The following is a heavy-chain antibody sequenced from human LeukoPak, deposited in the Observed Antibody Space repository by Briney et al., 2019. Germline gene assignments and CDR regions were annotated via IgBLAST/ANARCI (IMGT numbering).Heavy chain of an antibody. CDR3: ARGRTIVVPFDY. J-gene: IGHJ4*02. D-gene: IGHD3-22*01. Sequence: SETLSLTCTVSGGSISSGDYYWGWIRQPPGKGLEWIGYIYYSGSTYYNPSLKSRETISVGTSKNQSSLKLSSVTAADTAVYYCARGRTIVVPFDYWGQGTLVTVSS. CDR1: GGSISSGDYY. V-gene: IGHV4-30-4*01. CDR2: IYYSGST.